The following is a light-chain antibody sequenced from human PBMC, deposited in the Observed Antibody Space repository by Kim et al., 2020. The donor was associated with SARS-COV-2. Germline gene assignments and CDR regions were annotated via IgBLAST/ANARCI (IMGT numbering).Light chain of an antibody. J-gene: IGLJ2*01. CDR2: GNT. CDR3: AAWDASLSARL. Sequence: QSVLTQPPSLSGPPGQSVTISCSGGDSNIANTYVYWYQQLPGAAPKLLIYGNTQRPSRVPDRFSGSKSGTSASLAISELRPEDEADYYCAAWDASLSARLFGGGTQLTVL. CDR1: DSNIANTY. V-gene: IGLV1-47*02.